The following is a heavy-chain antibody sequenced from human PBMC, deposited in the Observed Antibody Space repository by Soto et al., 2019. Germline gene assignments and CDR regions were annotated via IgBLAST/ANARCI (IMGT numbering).Heavy chain of an antibody. D-gene: IGHD3-22*01. V-gene: IGHV3-74*01. CDR2: INSDGSST. CDR3: ASAYYYDSSMRFDP. Sequence: EVQLVESGGGLVQPGGSLRLSCAASGFTFSSYWMHWVRQAPGKGLVWVSRINSDGSSTSYADSVKGRFTISRGNAKNTLYLQMNSLRAEDTAVYYCASAYYYDSSMRFDPWGQGTLVTVSS. CDR1: GFTFSSYW. J-gene: IGHJ5*02.